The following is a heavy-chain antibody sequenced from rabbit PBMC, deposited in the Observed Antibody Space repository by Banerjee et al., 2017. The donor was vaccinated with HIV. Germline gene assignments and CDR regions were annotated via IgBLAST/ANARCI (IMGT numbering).Heavy chain of an antibody. D-gene: IGHD4-2*01. Sequence: QEQLEESGGDLVKPEGSLTLTCTASGFSFSSSYWICWVRQAPGKGLEWIACIYAGSSGSTYYASWAKGRFTISKTSSTTVTLQMTSLTAADTATYFCARDAGSDVDYNIYYFNLWGPGTLVTVS. V-gene: IGHV1S45*01. CDR1: GFSFSSSYW. CDR3: ARDAGSDVDYNIYYFNL. CDR2: IYAGSSGST. J-gene: IGHJ4*01.